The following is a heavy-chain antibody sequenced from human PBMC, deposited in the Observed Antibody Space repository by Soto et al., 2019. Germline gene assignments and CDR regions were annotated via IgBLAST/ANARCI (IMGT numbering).Heavy chain of an antibody. CDR2: ISATGGST. CDR3: AKFSIQLYFDYFDY. D-gene: IGHD5-18*01. V-gene: IGHV3-23*01. Sequence: GSLRLSCAASGFTFSSYAMSWVRQAPGKGLEWVSAISATGGSTIYADSVRGRFTISRDNSKNTLYLQMSSLRAEDTAVYYCAKFSIQLYFDYFDYWGQGALVTVSS. CDR1: GFTFSSYA. J-gene: IGHJ4*02.